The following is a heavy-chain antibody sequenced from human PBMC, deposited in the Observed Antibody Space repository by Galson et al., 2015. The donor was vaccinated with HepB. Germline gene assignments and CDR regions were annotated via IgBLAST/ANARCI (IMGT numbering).Heavy chain of an antibody. CDR1: GDSVSTSNAG. V-gene: IGHV6-1*01. Sequence: CAISGDSVSTSNAGWSRIRQSPSRGLEWLGRTYYRSKWFYDYATSVKSRIIFTPDTSRNQFSLQLNSVTPEDSAVCYCARVLAGATLDYWGQGILVTVSS. J-gene: IGHJ4*02. D-gene: IGHD3-9*01. CDR3: ARVLAGATLDY. CDR2: TYYRSKWFY.